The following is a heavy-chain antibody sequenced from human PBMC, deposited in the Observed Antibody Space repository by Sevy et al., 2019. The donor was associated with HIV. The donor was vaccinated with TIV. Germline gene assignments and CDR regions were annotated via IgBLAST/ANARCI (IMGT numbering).Heavy chain of an antibody. Sequence: ASVKVSCKASGYTFTGYYMHWVRQAPGQGLEWMGWINPNRGGTNYAQKFQGRVTMTRDTSISTAYMELSRLRSDDTAVYYCARDLDNDYGSGTFFDYWGQGTLVTVSS. V-gene: IGHV1-2*02. CDR1: GYTFTGYY. CDR3: ARDLDNDYGSGTFFDY. J-gene: IGHJ4*02. CDR2: INPNRGGT. D-gene: IGHD3-10*01.